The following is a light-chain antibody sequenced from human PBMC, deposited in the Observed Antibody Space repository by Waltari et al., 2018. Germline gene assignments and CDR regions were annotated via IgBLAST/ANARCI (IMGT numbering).Light chain of an antibody. CDR3: HQYYTNSWA. V-gene: IGKV4-1*01. CDR2: WAS. CDR1: KSLFCSSTNKSY. Sequence: DIVMTQSPDSLAVSLGETATIQCRSSKSLFCSSTNKSYLTWLQQKPGQPPNLLIYWASTRESGVPDRFTGSGSGTDFSLTISGLQAEDVALYYCHQYYTNSWAFGQGTKVEIK. J-gene: IGKJ1*01.